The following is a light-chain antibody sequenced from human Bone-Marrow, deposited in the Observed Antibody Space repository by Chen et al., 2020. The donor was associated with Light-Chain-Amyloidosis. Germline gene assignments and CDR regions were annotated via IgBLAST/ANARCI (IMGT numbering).Light chain of an antibody. J-gene: IGLJ2*01. V-gene: IGLV3-25*03. CDR1: DLPTKY. Sequence: SYELTQPPSVSVSPGQTARITCSGDDLPTKYAYWYQQKPGQAPVLVIHRDTERPSGISEPFSGSSSGTTATLTISGAQAEDEADYHCQSADSSGTYEVIFGGGTKLTVL. CDR2: RDT. CDR3: QSADSSGTYEVI.